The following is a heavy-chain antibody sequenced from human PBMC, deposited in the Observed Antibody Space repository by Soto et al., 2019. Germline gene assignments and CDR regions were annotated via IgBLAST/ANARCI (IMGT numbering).Heavy chain of an antibody. CDR2: MNQDGSES. CDR3: ARLSTSAGRRDLAC. V-gene: IGHV3-7*01. J-gene: IGHJ4*02. Sequence: EVQLVESGGGLVQPGGSLRLSCAASGFSLSSYWMSWVRQAPGKGLEWVANMNQDGSESDYVGSVKGRFTFTRDNAKNSLYLQTNSLRAEDTAVYYCARLSTSAGRRDLACWGQGTLVTVSS. CDR1: GFSLSSYW.